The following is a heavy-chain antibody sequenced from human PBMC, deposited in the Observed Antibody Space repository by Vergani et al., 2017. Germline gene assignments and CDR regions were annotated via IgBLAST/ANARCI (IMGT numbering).Heavy chain of an antibody. V-gene: IGHV4-61*01. CDR2: IYYSGST. CDR3: ARVLGMATMPYYYYYMDV. Sequence: QVQLQESGPGLVKPSETLSLTCTVSGGSISSIRYYWGWIRQPPGKGLEWIGYIYYSGSTNYNPSLKSRVPISVDTSKNQFSLKLSSVTAADTAVYYCARVLGMATMPYYYYYMDVWGKGTTVTVSS. CDR1: GGSISSIRYY. J-gene: IGHJ6*03. D-gene: IGHD5-24*01.